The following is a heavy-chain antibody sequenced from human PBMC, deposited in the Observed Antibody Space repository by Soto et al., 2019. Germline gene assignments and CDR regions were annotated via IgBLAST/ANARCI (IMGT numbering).Heavy chain of an antibody. J-gene: IGHJ5*01. CDR3: AGGKAAAGFDS. V-gene: IGHV1-18*01. D-gene: IGHD6-13*01. CDR2: ISAYNGNT. Sequence: QVQLVQSGAEVKKPGASVKVSCKASGYTFTSYGISWVRQAPGQGVEWMGWISAYNGNTNYAQQLQGRVTMTTDTATSTAYVEQRGLRSDETAVYYCAGGKAAAGFDSWGHGSLVTVSS. CDR1: GYTFTSYG.